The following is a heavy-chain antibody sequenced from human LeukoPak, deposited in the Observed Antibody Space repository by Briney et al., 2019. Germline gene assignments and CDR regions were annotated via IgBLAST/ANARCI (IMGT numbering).Heavy chain of an antibody. CDR2: ISSSGDSL. V-gene: IGHV3-48*03. J-gene: IGHJ4*02. Sequence: GGSLRLSCAASGFTFSSYEMKRVRQAPGKGLEWVSYISSSGDSLYYADSVKGRFTISRDNARNSLYLQMNSLRAEDTAIYYCARMAVAGQYSDYWGQGTLVTVSS. CDR1: GFTFSSYE. D-gene: IGHD6-19*01. CDR3: ARMAVAGQYSDY.